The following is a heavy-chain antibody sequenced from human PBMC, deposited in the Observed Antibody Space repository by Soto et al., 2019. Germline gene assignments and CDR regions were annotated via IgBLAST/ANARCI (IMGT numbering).Heavy chain of an antibody. V-gene: IGHV4-4*02. CDR2: IYHSGST. J-gene: IGHJ4*02. CDR3: ARRGGGVVLTATTPFDY. CDR1: SGSISTANW. Sequence: QVPLQESGPRLVRPSGTLSLTCTVPSGSISTANWWSWVRRPPGRGLEWIGEIYHSGSTNYNLSLKSRVTLSVDKSKNQFSLRLSSVTAADTAMYYCARRGGGVVLTATTPFDYWGQGTLVTVSS. D-gene: IGHD2-21*02.